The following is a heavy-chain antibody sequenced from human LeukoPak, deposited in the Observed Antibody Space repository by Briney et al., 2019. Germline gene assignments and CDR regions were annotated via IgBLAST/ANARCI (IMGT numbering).Heavy chain of an antibody. D-gene: IGHD6-13*01. CDR1: GFTFDDYA. V-gene: IGHV3-9*01. J-gene: IGHJ4*02. Sequence: GGSLRLSCAASGFTFDDYAMHWVRQAPGKGLEWVSDISWNSGSIGYADSVKGRFTISRDNAKNSLYLQMNSLRAEDTALYYCAKGAAAGTGWIDYWGQGTLVTVSS. CDR2: ISWNSGSI. CDR3: AKGAAAGTGWIDY.